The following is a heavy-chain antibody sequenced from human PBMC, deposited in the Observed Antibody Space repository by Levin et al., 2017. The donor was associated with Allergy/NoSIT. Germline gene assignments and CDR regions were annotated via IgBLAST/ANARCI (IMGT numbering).Heavy chain of an antibody. CDR2: ISYDGSNK. D-gene: IGHD4-17*01. Sequence: PGGSLRLSCAASGFTFSSYGMHWVRQAPGKGLEWVAVISYDGSNKYYADSVKGRFTISRDNSKNTLYLQMNSLRAEDTAVYYCAKGSLPVPDYGDHGEHWGQGTLVTVSS. CDR3: AKGSLPVPDYGDHGEH. J-gene: IGHJ1*01. V-gene: IGHV3-30*18. CDR1: GFTFSSYG.